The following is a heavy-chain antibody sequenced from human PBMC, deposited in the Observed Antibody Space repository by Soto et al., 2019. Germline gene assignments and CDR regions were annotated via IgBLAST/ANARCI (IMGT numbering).Heavy chain of an antibody. V-gene: IGHV4-30-2*03. J-gene: IGHJ6*02. D-gene: IGHD3-9*01. CDR2: IYYSGST. CDR1: GGSISSGGYS. CDR3: ARHSGYYDILTGYLPTYYYGMDV. Sequence: SETLSLTCAVSGGSISSGGYSWSWIRQPPGKGLERIGSIYYSGSTYYNPSLKSRVTISVDTSKNQFSLKLSSVTAADTAVYYCARHSGYYDILTGYLPTYYYGMDVWGQGTTVTV.